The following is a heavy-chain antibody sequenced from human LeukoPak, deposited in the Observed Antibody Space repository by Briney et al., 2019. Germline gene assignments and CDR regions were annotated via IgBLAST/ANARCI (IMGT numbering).Heavy chain of an antibody. J-gene: IGHJ4*02. CDR3: ARDVVPRYFDX. CDR2: IYYSGST. V-gene: IGHV4-31*02. D-gene: IGHD2-21*01. Sequence: XEWIGYIYYSGSTYYNPSLKSRVTISVDTSKNQFSLKLSSVTAADTAVYYCARDVVPRYFDXXGQXTL.